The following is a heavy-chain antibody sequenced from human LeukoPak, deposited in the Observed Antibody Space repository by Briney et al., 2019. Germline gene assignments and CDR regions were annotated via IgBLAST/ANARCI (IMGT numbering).Heavy chain of an antibody. Sequence: PGGSLRLSCAASGFTFDDYAMHWVRQAPGKGLEWVSSISWNSGSIGYADSVKGRFTISRDNAKNSLYLQMNSLRAEDTALYYCAKDLRRYYDYVWGSYRYEGLGAFDIWGQGTMVTVSS. CDR1: GFTFDDYA. V-gene: IGHV3-9*01. CDR3: AKDLRRYYDYVWGSYRYEGLGAFDI. J-gene: IGHJ3*02. CDR2: ISWNSGSI. D-gene: IGHD3-16*02.